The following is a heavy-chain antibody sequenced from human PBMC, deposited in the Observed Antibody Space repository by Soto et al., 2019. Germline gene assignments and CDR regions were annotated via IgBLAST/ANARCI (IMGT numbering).Heavy chain of an antibody. CDR2: INAGNGNT. CDR3: ARDGTNMTTVVTPDKRGPDYYYYGMDV. D-gene: IGHD4-17*01. J-gene: IGHJ6*02. CDR1: GYTFTSYA. V-gene: IGHV1-3*01. Sequence: ASVKVSCKASGYTFTSYAMHWVRQAPGQRLEWMGWINAGNGNTKYSQKFQGRVTITRDTSASTAYMELSSLRSEDTAVYYCARDGTNMTTVVTPDKRGPDYYYYGMDVWGQGTTVTVSS.